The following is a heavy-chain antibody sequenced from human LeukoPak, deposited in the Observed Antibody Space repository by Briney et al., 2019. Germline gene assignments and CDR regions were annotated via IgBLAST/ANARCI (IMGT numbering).Heavy chain of an antibody. V-gene: IGHV1-69*04. CDR1: GGTFSSYA. J-gene: IGHJ6*02. CDR2: IIPILGIA. CDR3: ATSGPIYYYYYYGMGV. Sequence: SEKVSCKASGGTFSSYAISWVRQAPGQGLEWMGRIIPILGIANYAQKFQGRVTITADKSTSTAYMELSSLRSEDAAVYYCATSGPIYYYYYYGMGVWGQGTTATVSS. D-gene: IGHD3-9*01.